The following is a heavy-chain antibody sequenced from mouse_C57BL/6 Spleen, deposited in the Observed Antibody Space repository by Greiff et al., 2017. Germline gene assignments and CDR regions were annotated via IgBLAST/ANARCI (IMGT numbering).Heavy chain of an antibody. D-gene: IGHD1-1*01. J-gene: IGHJ1*03. Sequence: VKVVESGPELVKPGASVKLSCKASGYTFTSYDINWVKQRPGQGLEWIGWIYPRDGSTKYNEKFKGKATLTVDTSSSTAYMELHSLTSEDSAVYFCARDTTGVASRYFDVWGTGTTVTVSS. CDR3: ARDTTGVASRYFDV. V-gene: IGHV1-85*01. CDR2: IYPRDGST. CDR1: GYTFTSYD.